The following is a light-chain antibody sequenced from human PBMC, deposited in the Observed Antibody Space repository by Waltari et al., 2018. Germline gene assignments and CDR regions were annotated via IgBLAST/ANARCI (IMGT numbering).Light chain of an antibody. CDR1: SNDVGVYNY. J-gene: IGLJ2*01. V-gene: IGLV2-14*03. CDR2: DVS. Sequence: SALTQPASVSGSPGQSITISCTGTSNDVGVYNYVSWYQHLPGKAPKLIIYDVSRWPSGVSNRFSGSKSGNTASLTISGLQAEDEADYYCSSYTNTNTIVFGGGTKVTVL. CDR3: SSYTNTNTIV.